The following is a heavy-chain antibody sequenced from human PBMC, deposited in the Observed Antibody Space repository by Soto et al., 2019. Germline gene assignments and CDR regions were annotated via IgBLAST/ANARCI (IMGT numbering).Heavy chain of an antibody. V-gene: IGHV3-30*18. CDR2: ISHDGTDK. CDR1: GFTFWKFG. CDR3: AKPTSFVTCFDS. Sequence: EGSLRLSCAASGFTFWKFGLHWVRQSPREGLEWVALISHDGTDKYYADSVEGRFTISRDNSKDTLFLHMDNLRPEDTGIYYCAKPTSFVTCFDSWGQGTLVTVSS. J-gene: IGHJ5*01. D-gene: IGHD3-16*02.